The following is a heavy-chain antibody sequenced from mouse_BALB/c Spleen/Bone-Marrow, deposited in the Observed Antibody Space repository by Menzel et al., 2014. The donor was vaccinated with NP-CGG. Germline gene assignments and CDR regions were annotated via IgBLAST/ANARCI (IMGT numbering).Heavy chain of an antibody. Sequence: QVQLQQSGPQLVRPGASVKISCKASGYSFTSYWMHWVKQRPGQGLEWIGMIDPSDSETRLNQKFKDKATLTVDKSSRTAYMQLSSPTSEDSAVYYCAREAGYYYAMDYWGQGTSVTVSS. J-gene: IGHJ4*01. CDR2: IDPSDSET. V-gene: IGHV1S126*01. D-gene: IGHD2-2*01. CDR3: AREAGYYYAMDY. CDR1: GYSFTSYW.